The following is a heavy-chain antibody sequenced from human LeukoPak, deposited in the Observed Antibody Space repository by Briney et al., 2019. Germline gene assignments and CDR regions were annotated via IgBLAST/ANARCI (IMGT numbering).Heavy chain of an antibody. V-gene: IGHV4-4*02. D-gene: IGHD3-22*01. CDR1: GGSISSSNW. CDR3: ARSANYDSSGYYHP. J-gene: IGHJ5*02. CDR2: IYHSGST. Sequence: SETLSLTCAVSGGSISSSNWWSWVRQPPGKGLEWIGEIYHSGSTNYNPSLKSRVTISVDKSKNQFSLKLSSVTAADTAVYYCARSANYDSSGYYHPWGQGTLVTVSS.